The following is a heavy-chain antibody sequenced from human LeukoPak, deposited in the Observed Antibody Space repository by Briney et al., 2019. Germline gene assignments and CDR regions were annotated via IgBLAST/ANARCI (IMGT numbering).Heavy chain of an antibody. J-gene: IGHJ5*02. V-gene: IGHV4-59*01. CDR1: VGSLCLYY. CDR3: AAQYSSSPENWFDP. CDR2: IYYSGST. Sequence: KPSETLSLPCTLSVGSLCLYYWRCTPDPRGGGGECLWHIYYSGSTNYNPSLKSRVTISVDTSKNQFSLKLSSVTAADTAVYYCAAQYSSSPENWFDPWGQGTLVTVSS. D-gene: IGHD6-6*01.